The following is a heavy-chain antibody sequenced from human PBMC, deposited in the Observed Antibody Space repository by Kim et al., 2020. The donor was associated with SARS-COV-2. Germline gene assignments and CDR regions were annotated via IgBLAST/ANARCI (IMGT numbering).Heavy chain of an antibody. V-gene: IGHV3-23*01. CDR1: GFTFSSYA. J-gene: IGHJ4*02. D-gene: IGHD3-10*01. CDR2: ISGSGGST. Sequence: GGSLRLSCAASGFTFSSYAMSWVRQAPGKGLEWVSAISGSGGSTYYADSVKGRFTISRDNSKNTLYLQMNSLRAEDTAVYYCAKVRRSMVRGVINEPYFDDWGQGTLVTVSS. CDR3: AKVRRSMVRGVINEPYFDD.